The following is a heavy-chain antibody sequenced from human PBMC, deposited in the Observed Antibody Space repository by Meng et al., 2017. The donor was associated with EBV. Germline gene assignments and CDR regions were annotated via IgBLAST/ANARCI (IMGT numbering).Heavy chain of an antibody. CDR3: ASESGRGYTPDY. CDR2: FLPRLRAP. V-gene: IGHV1-69*01. D-gene: IGHD3-10*01. J-gene: IGHJ4*02. CDR1: GGPFSYYA. Sequence: QVQLGQAAAEVKMPGWSSKVSCKTSGGPFSYYACGWVRQAPEQGLEWLGGFLPRLRAPNYAQKFHGRVKITADESTSTHYMDLSSLRSEDTAIYYCASESGRGYTPDYWGQGTLVTVSS.